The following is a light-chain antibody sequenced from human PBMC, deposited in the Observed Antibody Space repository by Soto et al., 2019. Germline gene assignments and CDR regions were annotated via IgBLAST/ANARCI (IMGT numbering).Light chain of an antibody. V-gene: IGLV2-8*01. CDR3: SSYAGSSNV. J-gene: IGLJ1*01. CDR2: EVN. CDR1: SSDVGGYNY. Sequence: QSALTQPPSASGSPGQAVAISVTGTSSDVGGYNYFSWYQQPPGKAPQLIISEVNKLPSGVPARFSGSKSGTTASLNVSGLQAEDDADSSCSSYAGSSNVFGTGTKVNV.